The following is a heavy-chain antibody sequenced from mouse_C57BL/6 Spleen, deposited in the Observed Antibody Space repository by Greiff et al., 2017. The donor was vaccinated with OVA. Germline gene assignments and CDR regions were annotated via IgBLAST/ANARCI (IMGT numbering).Heavy chain of an antibody. CDR2: IYPGSGST. CDR3: AKEGAEYGSSDY. CDR1: GYTFTSYW. V-gene: IGHV1-55*01. Sequence: QVQLQQPGAELVKPGASVKMSCKASGYTFTSYWITWVKQRPGQGLEWIGDIYPGSGSTNYNEKFKSKATLTVDTSSSTAYMQLSSLTSEDSAVYCGAKEGAEYGSSDYWGKGTTLTVSS. J-gene: IGHJ2*01. D-gene: IGHD1-1*01.